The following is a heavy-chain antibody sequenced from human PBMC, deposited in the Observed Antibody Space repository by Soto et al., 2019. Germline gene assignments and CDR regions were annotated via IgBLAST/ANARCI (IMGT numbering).Heavy chain of an antibody. CDR1: GFTFSSYG. Sequence: GSLRLSCAASGFTFSSYGMHWVRQAPGKGLEWVAVISYDGSNKYYADSVKGRFTISRDNSKNTLYLQMNSLRAEDTAVYYCAKATNYYYYYMDVWGKGTTVTVSS. J-gene: IGHJ6*03. CDR2: ISYDGSNK. CDR3: AKATNYYYYYMDV. V-gene: IGHV3-30*18.